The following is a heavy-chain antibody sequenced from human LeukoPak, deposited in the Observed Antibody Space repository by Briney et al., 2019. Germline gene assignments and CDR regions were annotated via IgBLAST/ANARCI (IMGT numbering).Heavy chain of an antibody. Sequence: PGGSLRLSCPASGFTFSSYGMHWVRQAPGKGLEWVAVVSYDGTNKYYADSVKGRFTISRDNSKNTLYLQMNSLRAEDTALYYCAKDRGWTTPFDYWGQGTLVTVSS. V-gene: IGHV3-30*18. J-gene: IGHJ4*02. CDR2: VSYDGTNK. CDR1: GFTFSSYG. D-gene: IGHD3/OR15-3a*01. CDR3: AKDRGWTTPFDY.